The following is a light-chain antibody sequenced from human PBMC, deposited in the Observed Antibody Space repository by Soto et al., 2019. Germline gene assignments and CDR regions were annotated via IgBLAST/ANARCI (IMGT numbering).Light chain of an antibody. J-gene: IGKJ4*01. CDR1: QALSNY. CDR2: SAS. V-gene: IGKV1-9*01. Sequence: DIQLTQSPSVLSASVGDTVTITCRASQALSNYLAWYQQKPGKAPDLLIYSASTLQSGVPSRFSGSGSETEFSLTIRALQPEEFATYYCQQLSRYPLTFGGGTKVAIK. CDR3: QQLSRYPLT.